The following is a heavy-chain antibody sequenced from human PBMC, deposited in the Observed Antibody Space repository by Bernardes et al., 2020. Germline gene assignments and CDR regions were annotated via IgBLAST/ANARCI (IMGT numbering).Heavy chain of an antibody. Sequence: SGPTLVKPTQTLTLTCTFSGFSLSTSGMCVNWIRQPPGKALEWLARIDLDDDKYYSPSLKTRLTISKDTSKNQVVLTMTNMDPVDTATYYCARSTVTGASETPDYWGQGTLVTVSS. J-gene: IGHJ4*02. CDR2: IDLDDDK. D-gene: IGHD4-17*01. CDR3: ARSTVTGASETPDY. V-gene: IGHV2-70*11. CDR1: GFSLSTSGMC.